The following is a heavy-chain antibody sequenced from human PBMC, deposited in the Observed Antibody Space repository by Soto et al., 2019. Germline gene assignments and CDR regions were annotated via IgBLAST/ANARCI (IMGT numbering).Heavy chain of an antibody. J-gene: IGHJ6*02. CDR1: GFTFSVYW. Sequence: EVQLVESGGGLVQPGGSLRLSCAASGFTFSVYWMHWVRQAPGKWLVWVSRIDSDGSTTSYADSVKGRFTISRDNAKSTLYLQMNILRAEDTAVYYCAMAGYSKYGPWVDVWGQGTTVTVSS. CDR3: AMAGYSKYGPWVDV. V-gene: IGHV3-74*01. D-gene: IGHD4-4*01. CDR2: IDSDGSTT.